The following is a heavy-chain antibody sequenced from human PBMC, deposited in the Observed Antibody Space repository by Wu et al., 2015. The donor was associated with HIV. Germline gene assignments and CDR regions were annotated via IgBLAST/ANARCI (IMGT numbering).Heavy chain of an antibody. CDR2: ISAYNGNT. CDR1: GYTFTSYG. J-gene: IGHJ4*02. V-gene: IGHV1-18*01. CDR3: ARAAQAYYDESSGYFDL. D-gene: IGHD3-22*01. Sequence: QVQLVQSGAEVKKPGASVKVSCKASGYTFTSYGISWVRQAPGQGLEWMGWISAYNGNTNYAQKLQGRVTMTTDTSTSTAYMELRSLRSDDTAVYYCARAAQAYYDESSGYFDLWGQGTLVTVSS.